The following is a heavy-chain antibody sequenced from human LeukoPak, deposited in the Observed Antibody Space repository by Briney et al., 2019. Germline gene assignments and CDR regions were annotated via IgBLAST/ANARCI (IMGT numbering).Heavy chain of an antibody. Sequence: ASVKVSCKASGYTFTSYGISWVRQAPGQGLEWMGWISAYNGNTNYAQKLQGRVTMTTDTSTSTAYMELRSLRSDDTAVYYCARDRASSPNYGDYVVVDYWGQGTLVTVSS. CDR1: GYTFTSYG. CDR3: ARDRASSPNYGDYVVVDY. D-gene: IGHD4-17*01. J-gene: IGHJ4*02. CDR2: ISAYNGNT. V-gene: IGHV1-18*01.